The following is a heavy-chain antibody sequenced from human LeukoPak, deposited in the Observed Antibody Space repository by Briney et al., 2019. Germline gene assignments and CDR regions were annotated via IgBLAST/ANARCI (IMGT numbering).Heavy chain of an antibody. CDR1: GCTITSTNW. V-gene: IGHV4-4*02. CDR3: TRENGAFSPFCD. J-gene: IGHJ4*02. CDR2: VSLSGLT. D-gene: IGHD3-3*01. Sequence: SETLSLTCGVSGCTITSTNWRSWVRQPPGQGLEWIGEVSLSGLTNYNPSLSSRVIMALDTSKNHLSLHLTSVTAADTAVYYCTRENGAFSPFCDWGQGYLVTVLS.